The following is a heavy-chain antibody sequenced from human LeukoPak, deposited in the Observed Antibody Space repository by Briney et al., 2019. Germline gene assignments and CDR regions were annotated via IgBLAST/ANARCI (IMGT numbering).Heavy chain of an antibody. Sequence: GGSLRLSCAASGFTFSTYGMHWVRQAPGKGLEWMAFIQYDGSNKYYADSVKGRFTISRDNSKNTLYLQMNSLRAEDTAVYYCAKARDNYDILTGYFAGPRYFFDYWGQGTLVTVSS. J-gene: IGHJ4*02. CDR1: GFTFSTYG. CDR3: AKARDNYDILTGYFAGPRYFFDY. CDR2: IQYDGSNK. D-gene: IGHD3-9*01. V-gene: IGHV3-30*02.